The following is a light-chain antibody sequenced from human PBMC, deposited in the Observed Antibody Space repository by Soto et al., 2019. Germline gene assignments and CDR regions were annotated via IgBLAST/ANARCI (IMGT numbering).Light chain of an antibody. J-gene: IGKJ1*01. CDR2: GAS. Sequence: TVMTQSPDTLSVSPGERVTLSCRTSQSVNTNLAWYQQKPGQGPRLLVHGASTRATGIPARFSGSGSGTEFALTISSLQSEDFAVYHCQQYNNWPPAFGQGRKVEMK. V-gene: IGKV3-15*01. CDR3: QQYNNWPPA. CDR1: QSVNTN.